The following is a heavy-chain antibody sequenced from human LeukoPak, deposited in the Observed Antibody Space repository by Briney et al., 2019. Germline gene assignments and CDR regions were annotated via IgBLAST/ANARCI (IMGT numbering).Heavy chain of an antibody. CDR1: GYTFTSYY. Sequence: GASVKVSCKASGYTFTSYYMHWVRQAPGQGLEWMGIINPSGGSTSYAQKFQGRVTMTRDMSTSAVYMELSSLRSEDTAVYYCARALYYYDSSGYYYPTRNFDYWGQGTLVTVSS. V-gene: IGHV1-46*01. D-gene: IGHD3-22*01. CDR2: INPSGGST. CDR3: ARALYYYDSSGYYYPTRNFDY. J-gene: IGHJ4*02.